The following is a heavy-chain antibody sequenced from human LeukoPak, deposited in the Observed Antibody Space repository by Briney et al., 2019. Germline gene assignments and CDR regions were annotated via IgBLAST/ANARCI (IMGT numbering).Heavy chain of an antibody. J-gene: IGHJ4*02. CDR3: ARFGTSSSRFFDQ. Sequence: SETLSLTCTVSGVSISAYYWSWIRQPPGKGLEWIGYIHYSGTTNYYPSLKSRVTIALDTSKNQFSLKLSSVTAADTAVYYCARFGTSSSRFFDQWGQGTLVTVSS. CDR1: GVSISAYY. D-gene: IGHD6-6*01. CDR2: IHYSGTT. V-gene: IGHV4-59*01.